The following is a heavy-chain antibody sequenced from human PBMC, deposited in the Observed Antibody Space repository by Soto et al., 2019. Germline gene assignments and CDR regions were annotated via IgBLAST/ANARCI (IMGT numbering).Heavy chain of an antibody. CDR2: INPNSGGT. D-gene: IGHD3-3*01. CDR3: ARDASRITIFYYYYGMDV. CDR1: GYTFTGYY. Sequence: ASVKVSCKASGYTFTGYYMHWVRQAPGQGLEWMGWINPNSGGTNYAQKFQGWVTMTRDTSISTAYMELSRLRSDDTAVYYCARDASRITIFYYYYGMDVWGQGTTVTVSS. J-gene: IGHJ6*02. V-gene: IGHV1-2*04.